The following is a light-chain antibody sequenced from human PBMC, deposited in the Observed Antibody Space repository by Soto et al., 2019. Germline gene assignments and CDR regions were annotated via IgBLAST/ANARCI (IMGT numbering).Light chain of an antibody. Sequence: QSALTQPRSVSGSPGQSVTISCTGASGDIGGYNYGSWYQHHPGKAPKLIIFDVNKQPSGVPDRFSGSKSGNTASLTISGLQPEDEADYYCCSYAGSSRVFGGGTKLTVL. J-gene: IGLJ2*01. CDR2: DVN. CDR3: CSYAGSSRV. V-gene: IGLV2-11*01. CDR1: SGDIGGYNY.